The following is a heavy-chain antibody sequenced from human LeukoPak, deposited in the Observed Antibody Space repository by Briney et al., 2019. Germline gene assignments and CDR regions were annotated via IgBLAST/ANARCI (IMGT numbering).Heavy chain of an antibody. CDR3: AKLQTTVTHASWYFDL. V-gene: IGHV4-34*01. CDR2: INHSGST. D-gene: IGHD4-17*01. J-gene: IGHJ2*01. CDR1: GGSFSGYY. Sequence: SETLSLTCAVYGGSFSGYYWSWIRQPPGKGLEWIGEINHSGSTNYNPSLKSRVTISVDTSKNQFSLKLSSVTAADTAVYYCAKLQTTVTHASWYFDLWGRGTLVTVSS.